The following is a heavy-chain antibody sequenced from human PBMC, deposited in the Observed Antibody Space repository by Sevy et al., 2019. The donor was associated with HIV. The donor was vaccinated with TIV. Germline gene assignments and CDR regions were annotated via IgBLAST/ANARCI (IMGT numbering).Heavy chain of an antibody. CDR2: IYYSGST. J-gene: IGHJ4*02. CDR3: ARHKDCSSTSCYPTYFDY. D-gene: IGHD2-2*01. CDR1: DGSISSSSYY. V-gene: IGHV4-39*01. Sequence: SETLSLTCTVSDGSISSSSYYWGWIRQPPGKGLEWIGSIYYSGSTYYNPSLKSRVTISVDTSKNQFSLKLSSVTAADTAVYYCARHKDCSSTSCYPTYFDYWGQGTLVTVSS.